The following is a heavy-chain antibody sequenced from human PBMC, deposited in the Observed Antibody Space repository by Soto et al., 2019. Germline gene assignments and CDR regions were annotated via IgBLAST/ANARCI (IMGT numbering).Heavy chain of an antibody. CDR2: IYHSGST. D-gene: IGHD2-15*01. V-gene: IGHV4-30-2*01. Sequence: SETLSLTCAVSGGSISSGGYSWSWIRQPPGKGLEWIGYIYHSGSTYYNPSLKSRVTISVDRSKNQFSLKLSSVTAADTAVYYCARDLNGGNDYWGQGTLVTVSS. CDR3: ARDLNGGNDY. CDR1: GGSISSGGYS. J-gene: IGHJ4*02.